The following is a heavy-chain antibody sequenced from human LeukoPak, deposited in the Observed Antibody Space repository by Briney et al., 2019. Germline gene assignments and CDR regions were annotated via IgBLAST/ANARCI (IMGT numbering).Heavy chain of an antibody. CDR2: IYYSGST. Sequence: SETLSLTCTVSGGSINSYYWSWIRQPPGKGLEWIGYIYYSGSTNYNPSLKSRVTISVHTSKNQFSLQLNSVTPEDTAVYYCARGIAAAGTEDYYYYYYMDVRGKGTTVTVSS. V-gene: IGHV4-59*12. CDR3: ARGIAAAGTEDYYYYYYMDV. J-gene: IGHJ6*03. CDR1: GGSINSYY. D-gene: IGHD6-13*01.